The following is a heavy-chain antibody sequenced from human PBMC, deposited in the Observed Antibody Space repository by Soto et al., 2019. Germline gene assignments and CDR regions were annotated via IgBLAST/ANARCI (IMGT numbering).Heavy chain of an antibody. J-gene: IGHJ4*02. CDR2: MNPNSGYT. V-gene: IGHV1-8*02. CDR1: GYTFTSYG. CDR3: ARFSSQPLLSDIDY. Sequence: ASVKVSCKASGYTFTSYGISWVRQATGQGLEWMGWMNPNSGYTAYAQKFQGRVTMTRNTSTSTAYMDLSSLRSDDTAVYYCARFSSQPLLSDIDYWGQGTLVTVSS. D-gene: IGHD2-21*02.